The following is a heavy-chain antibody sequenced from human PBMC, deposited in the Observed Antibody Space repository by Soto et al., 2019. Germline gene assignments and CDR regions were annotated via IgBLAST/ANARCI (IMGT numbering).Heavy chain of an antibody. CDR2: IYYSGST. V-gene: IGHV4-39*01. Sequence: SETLSLTCTVSGGSISSSSYYWGWIRQPPGKGLEWIGSIYYSGSTYYNPSLKSRVTISVDTSKNQFSLKLSSVTAADTAVYYCARHLDWNYVTSWFDPWGQGTLVTVSS. CDR3: ARHLDWNYVTSWFDP. CDR1: GGSISSSSYY. J-gene: IGHJ5*02. D-gene: IGHD1-7*01.